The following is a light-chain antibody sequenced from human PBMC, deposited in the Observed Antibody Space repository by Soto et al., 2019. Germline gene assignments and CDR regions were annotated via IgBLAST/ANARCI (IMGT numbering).Light chain of an antibody. CDR3: QQSYSPSIT. CDR2: AAS. J-gene: IGKJ1*01. Sequence: DIQMTQSPSSPSASVGDRVTITCRASQSISSYLNWYHQKPGKAPKLLIYAASSLQSGVPSRFSGSGSGTEFTLTISSLQPEDFATYYCQQSYSPSITFGQGTKVDIK. V-gene: IGKV1-39*01. CDR1: QSISSY.